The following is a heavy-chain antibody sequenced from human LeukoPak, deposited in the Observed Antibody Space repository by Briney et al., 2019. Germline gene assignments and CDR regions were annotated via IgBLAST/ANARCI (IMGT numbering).Heavy chain of an antibody. J-gene: IGHJ4*02. CDR2: INWNGGST. V-gene: IGHV3-20*04. CDR1: GFTFDDYG. CDR3: ARDLSVVRGVSSNFDY. Sequence: GGSLRLSCAASGFTFDDYGMSWVRQAPGKGLEWVSGINWNGGSTGYADSVKGRFTISRDNAKNSLYLQMNSLRAEDTALYYCARDLSVVRGVSSNFDYWGQGTLVTVSS. D-gene: IGHD3-10*01.